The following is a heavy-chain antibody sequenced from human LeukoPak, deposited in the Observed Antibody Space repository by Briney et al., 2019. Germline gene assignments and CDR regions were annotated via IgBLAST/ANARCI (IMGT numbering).Heavy chain of an antibody. CDR1: GLTFSTYA. V-gene: IGHV3-64*01. Sequence: PGGSLRLSCAASGLTFSTYAMHWVRQAPGKGLEYVLGISSNGGSTYYANSVKGRFTISRDNSKNTLFLQMGSLRAEDMAVYYCARGAHYYYDRSGYYYFDYWGQGTLVTVSS. J-gene: IGHJ4*02. CDR2: ISSNGGST. D-gene: IGHD3-22*01. CDR3: ARGAHYYYDRSGYYYFDY.